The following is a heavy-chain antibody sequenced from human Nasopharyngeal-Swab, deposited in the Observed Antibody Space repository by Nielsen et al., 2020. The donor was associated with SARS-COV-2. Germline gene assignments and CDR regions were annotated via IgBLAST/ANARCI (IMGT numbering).Heavy chain of an antibody. CDR3: ANLGIYDSSGYLFDY. CDR1: GFTFSVYD. Sequence: GESLKISCADSGFTFSVYDMHWVRQAPGKGLEWVALISNGGSNKYYVDSVKGRFTISRDNSKNTMFLQMNSLRAEDTAVYYCANLGIYDSSGYLFDYWGQGTLVTVSS. V-gene: IGHV3-30*18. J-gene: IGHJ4*02. D-gene: IGHD3-22*01. CDR2: ISNGGSNK.